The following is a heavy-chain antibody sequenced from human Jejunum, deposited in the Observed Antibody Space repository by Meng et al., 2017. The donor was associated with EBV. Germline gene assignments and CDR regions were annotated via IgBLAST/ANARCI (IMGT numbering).Heavy chain of an antibody. V-gene: IGHV3-72*01. Sequence: EVQVWGSGVGLVQPGGSLRLSLVASGFTFSYHCMDWVRQAPGKGLEWVGRIKNKADGYTTIYAASVKGRFTVSRDDSKSSLYLQMNSLKAEDTAVYYCADVTVTSGSDFWGQGTLVTVSS. CDR3: ADVTVTSGSDF. CDR2: IKNKADGYTT. D-gene: IGHD3-10*01. J-gene: IGHJ4*02. CDR1: GFTFSYHC.